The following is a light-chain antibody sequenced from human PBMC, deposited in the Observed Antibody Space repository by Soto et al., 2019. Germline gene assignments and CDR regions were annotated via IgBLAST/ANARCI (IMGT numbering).Light chain of an antibody. Sequence: QSALTQPASVSGSPGQSITISCTGTSSDVGGYNLVSWYQQHPGKAPKLMICEGTKRPSGISNRFSGSKSGNTASLTISGLQAEDEADYFCCSYAGSYTFVVFGGGTKLTVL. V-gene: IGLV2-23*03. CDR2: EGT. CDR1: SSDVGGYNL. J-gene: IGLJ2*01. CDR3: CSYAGSYTFVV.